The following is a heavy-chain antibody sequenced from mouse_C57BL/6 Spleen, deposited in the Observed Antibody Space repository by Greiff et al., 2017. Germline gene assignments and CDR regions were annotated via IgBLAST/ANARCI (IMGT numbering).Heavy chain of an antibody. CDR3: ARKGPYYYGSSPHWYFDV. CDR1: GYTFTSYW. Sequence: QVQLQQPGAELVKPGASVKLSCKASGYTFTSYWMQWVKQRPGQGLEWIGEIDPSDSYTNYNQKFKGKATLTVDTSSSTAYMQLSSLTSEDSAVYYCARKGPYYYGSSPHWYFDVWGTGTTVTVSS. V-gene: IGHV1-50*01. D-gene: IGHD1-1*01. CDR2: IDPSDSYT. J-gene: IGHJ1*03.